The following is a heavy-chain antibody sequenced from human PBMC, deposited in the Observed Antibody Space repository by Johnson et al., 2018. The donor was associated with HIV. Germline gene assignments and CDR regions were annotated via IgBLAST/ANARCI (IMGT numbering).Heavy chain of an antibody. J-gene: IGHJ3*02. D-gene: IGHD5-18*01. V-gene: IGHV3-53*01. Sequence: VQLVESGGGLIQPGESLRLSCAASGFTVSSNYMSWVRQAPGKGLEWVSVIYSGGSTNYADSVKGRFTISRDNSKNTLYLQMNSLRAEDTAVYYCARWIQLWVAFDIWGQGTMVTVSS. CDR3: ARWIQLWVAFDI. CDR2: IYSGGST. CDR1: GFTVSSNY.